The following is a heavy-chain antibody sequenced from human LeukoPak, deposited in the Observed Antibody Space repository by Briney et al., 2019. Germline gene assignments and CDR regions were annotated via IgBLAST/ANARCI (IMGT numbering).Heavy chain of an antibody. D-gene: IGHD6-6*01. V-gene: IGHV3-23*01. Sequence: GGSLRLSCAASGFTFSSYAMSWVRQAPGEGLEWVSAISGSGGSAYYADSVKGRFTISRDNSKNTLYLRMNSLRAEDTAVYYCARDLNEYSSSLDAFDIWGQGTMVTVSS. CDR3: ARDLNEYSSSLDAFDI. CDR1: GFTFSSYA. J-gene: IGHJ3*02. CDR2: ISGSGGSA.